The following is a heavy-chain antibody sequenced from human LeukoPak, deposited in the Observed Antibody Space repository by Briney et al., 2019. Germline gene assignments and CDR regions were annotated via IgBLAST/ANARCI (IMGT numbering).Heavy chain of an antibody. D-gene: IGHD3-10*01. J-gene: IGHJ3*02. CDR1: GFTFGDYA. V-gene: IGHV3-49*04. CDR3: TSFYYYGSGSYYNVYGAFDI. Sequence: SLRLSCTASGFTFGDYAMSWVRQAPGKGLEWVGFIRSKAYGGTTEYAASVKGRFTISRDDSKSIAYLQMNSLKTEDTAVYYCTSFYYYGSGSYYNVYGAFDIWGQGTMVTVSS. CDR2: IRSKAYGGTT.